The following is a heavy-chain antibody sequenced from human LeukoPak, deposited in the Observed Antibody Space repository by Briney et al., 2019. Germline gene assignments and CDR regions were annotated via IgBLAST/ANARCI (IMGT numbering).Heavy chain of an antibody. CDR2: IRPNSGGT. V-gene: IGHV1-2*02. J-gene: IGHJ3*02. Sequence: ASVKVSCKASGYTFGAYYTYWVRQAPGQGLEWMGWIRPNSGGTNYTQKFQGGVTMTRDTSINTAYMELSRLTSDDTAVYFCATWGLHFDIWGQGTMVIVAS. CDR1: GYTFGAYY. D-gene: IGHD3-16*01. CDR3: ATWGLHFDI.